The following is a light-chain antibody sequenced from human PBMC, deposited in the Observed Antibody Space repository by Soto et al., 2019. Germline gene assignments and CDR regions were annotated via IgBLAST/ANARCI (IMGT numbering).Light chain of an antibody. J-gene: IGKJ1*01. CDR3: LKDYNYPWK. CDR1: QDIRNY. Sequence: IQMTQSPSSLSASVVYRVTITCQASQDIRNYLNWYQQKPGKAPKLLISDASNLETGVPSRFSGSGSGTDFTLTISSLQPEDFATYYCLKDYNYPWKFGQGTKVDIK. V-gene: IGKV1-6*01. CDR2: DAS.